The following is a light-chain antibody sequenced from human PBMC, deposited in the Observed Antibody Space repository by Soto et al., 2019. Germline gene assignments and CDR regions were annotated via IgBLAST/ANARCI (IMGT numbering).Light chain of an antibody. Sequence: QSALAQPASVSGSPGQSITISCTGTSSDVGGHNSVSWYRQDPGKAPKLMIYDVSNRPSGVSDRFSGSKSGNTASLTISGLQIEDEADYSCSSFTSSVTYVFGPRTNVTVL. J-gene: IGLJ1*01. V-gene: IGLV2-14*01. CDR1: SSDVGGHNS. CDR3: SSFTSSVTYV. CDR2: DVS.